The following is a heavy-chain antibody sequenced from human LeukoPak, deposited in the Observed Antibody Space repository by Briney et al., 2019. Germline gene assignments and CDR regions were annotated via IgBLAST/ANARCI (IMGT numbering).Heavy chain of an antibody. CDR3: ARGPEAGYYYYYYMDV. D-gene: IGHD6-19*01. CDR1: GYTLTELS. CDR2: FDPEDGET. J-gene: IGHJ6*03. V-gene: IGHV1-24*01. Sequence: ASVKVSCKVSGYTLTELSMHWVRQAPGKGLEWVGGFDPEDGETIYAQKFQGRVTMTEDTSTDTAYMELSSLRSEDTAVYYCARGPEAGYYYYYYMDVWGKGTTVTVSS.